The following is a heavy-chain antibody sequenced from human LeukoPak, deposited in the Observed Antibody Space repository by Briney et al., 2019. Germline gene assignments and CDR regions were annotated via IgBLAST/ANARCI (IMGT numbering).Heavy chain of an antibody. CDR1: GYSISSGYY. CDR2: IYHSGTS. Sequence: KPSETLSLTCTVSGYSISSGYYWGWLRQPPGKGLEWIRSIYHSGTSFYNPSLKSLVTISVDTTKNQISLKLSSVTAADTAVYYCARVIAARRGDFEDWGQGTLVTVSS. V-gene: IGHV4-38-2*02. D-gene: IGHD6-6*01. CDR3: ARVIAARRGDFED. J-gene: IGHJ4*01.